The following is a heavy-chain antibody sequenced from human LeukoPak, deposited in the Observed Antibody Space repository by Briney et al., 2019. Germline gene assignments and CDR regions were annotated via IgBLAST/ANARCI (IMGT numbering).Heavy chain of an antibody. Sequence: GGSLRLSCAASGLTVNSKYMSWVRQAPGKGLEWVSRISGSGGGTFYADSVKGRFTISRENSKNTLYLQMNSLRAEDTAVYYCAKDYYDSSGYYNYDAFDIWGQGTMVAVSS. CDR2: ISGSGGGT. CDR3: AKDYYDSSGYYNYDAFDI. J-gene: IGHJ3*02. V-gene: IGHV3-23*01. D-gene: IGHD3-22*01. CDR1: GLTVNSKY.